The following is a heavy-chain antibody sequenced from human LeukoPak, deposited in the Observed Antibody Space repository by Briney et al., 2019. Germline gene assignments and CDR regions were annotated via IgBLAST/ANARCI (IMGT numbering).Heavy chain of an antibody. J-gene: IGHJ4*02. CDR3: ARLSSSWSKEFDY. V-gene: IGHV1-2*02. CDR2: INPNSGGT. Sequence: ASVKVSCKASGYTFTGYYMHWVRRAPGQGLEWMGWINPNSGGTNYAQKFQGRVTMTRDTSISTAYMELSRLRSDDTAVYYCARLSSSWSKEFDYWGQGTLVTVSS. CDR1: GYTFTGYY. D-gene: IGHD6-13*01.